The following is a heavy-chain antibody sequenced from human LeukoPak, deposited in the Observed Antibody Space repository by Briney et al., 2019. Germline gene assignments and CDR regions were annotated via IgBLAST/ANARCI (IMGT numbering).Heavy chain of an antibody. CDR3: AKRLGTTRVFDY. V-gene: IGHV3-23*01. Sequence: GGSLRFSCAASGFTFSSYAMSWVRQAPGKGLEWVSAISSSGDLTYYADSVKGQFIISRDNSRNTLYLQMNSLRAEDAALYYCAKRLGTTRVFDYWGQGTLVTVSS. J-gene: IGHJ4*02. CDR1: GFTFSSYA. D-gene: IGHD1-14*01. CDR2: ISSSGDLT.